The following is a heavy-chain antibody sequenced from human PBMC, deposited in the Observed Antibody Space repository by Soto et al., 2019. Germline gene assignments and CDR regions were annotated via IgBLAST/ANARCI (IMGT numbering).Heavy chain of an antibody. J-gene: IGHJ4*02. Sequence: PSETLSLTCAVSGVSISSDAYYWSWIRQHPGKGLEWIGYISYSGSTYYNPSLKSRVTMSVDTSKNQLSLKLTSVTAADMAEYYWARYRFRYTWSKFDYWGRGTLVTVSS. CDR1: GVSISSDAYY. D-gene: IGHD1-1*01. CDR2: ISYSGST. V-gene: IGHV4-31*11. CDR3: ARYRFRYTWSKFDY.